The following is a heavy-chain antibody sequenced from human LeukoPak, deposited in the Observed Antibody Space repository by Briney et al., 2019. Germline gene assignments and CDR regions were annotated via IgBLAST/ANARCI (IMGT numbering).Heavy chain of an antibody. J-gene: IGHJ3*02. V-gene: IGHV1-69*13. CDR1: GGTFSSHS. CDR2: IIPIFGTS. CDR3: MRGRDAYKSNTFDI. Sequence: ASVKVSCKAFGGTFSSHSISWVRQAPGQGLEWMGGIIPIFGTSNYAQRFQGRVTISADESTSTAYMELSSLRSEDTAVYYCMRGRDAYKSNTFDIWGQGTMVTASS. D-gene: IGHD5-24*01.